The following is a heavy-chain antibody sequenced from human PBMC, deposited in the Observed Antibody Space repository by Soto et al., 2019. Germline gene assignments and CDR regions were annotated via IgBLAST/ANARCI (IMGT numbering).Heavy chain of an antibody. V-gene: IGHV1-46*01. CDR2: INPSGGST. CDR3: AREGYCSGGGCYALDV. J-gene: IGHJ6*02. Sequence: ASVKVSCKASGYTFTSYYMHWVRQAPGQGLEWMGIINPSGGSTSYAQKFQGRVTMTRDTYTSTVYMELSSLRSEATAVYYCAREGYCSGGGCYALDVWGQGTTLTVSS. CDR1: GYTFTSYY. D-gene: IGHD2-15*01.